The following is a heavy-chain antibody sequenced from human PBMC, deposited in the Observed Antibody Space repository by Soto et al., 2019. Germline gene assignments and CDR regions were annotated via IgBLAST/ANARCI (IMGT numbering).Heavy chain of an antibody. J-gene: IGHJ4*02. Sequence: EVQLVESGGGLVKPGGSLRLSCAATGFTFDDYAMHWVRQAPGKGLEWVSGINWKSGNIAYADSVKGRFTISRDNAKNSLIPAMIRLRFEESALYYCGRGYPGESSSPCGFWGQGALVTVSS. CDR1: GFTFDDYA. D-gene: IGHD2-21*01. CDR3: GRGYPGESSSPCGF. V-gene: IGHV3-9*01. CDR2: INWKSGNI.